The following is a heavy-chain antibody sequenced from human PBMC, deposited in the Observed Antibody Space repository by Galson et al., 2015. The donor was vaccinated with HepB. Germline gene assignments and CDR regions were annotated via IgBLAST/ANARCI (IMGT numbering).Heavy chain of an antibody. CDR3: AKGGEVVVAALLHY. Sequence: SLRLSCAASGFTFSSYAMSWVRQAPGKGLEWVSAISGSGGSTYYADSVKGRFTISRDNSKNTLYLQMNSLRAEDTAVYYCAKGGEVVVAALLHYWGQGTLVTVSS. V-gene: IGHV3-23*01. J-gene: IGHJ4*02. D-gene: IGHD2-15*01. CDR1: GFTFSSYA. CDR2: ISGSGGST.